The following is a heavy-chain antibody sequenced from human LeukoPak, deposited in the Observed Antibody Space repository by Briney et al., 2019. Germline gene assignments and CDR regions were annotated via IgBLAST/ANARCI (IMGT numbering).Heavy chain of an antibody. D-gene: IGHD2-15*01. CDR3: ARTGYCSGGSCYSDYYYYMDV. Sequence: PGGSLRLSCAASGFTFSSYEMNWVRQAPGKGLEWVSYISSSGSTIYYADSVKGRFTISRDNAKNSLYLQMNSLRAEDTAVYYYARTGYCSGGSCYSDYYYYMDVWGKGTTVTISS. CDR2: ISSSGSTI. J-gene: IGHJ6*03. V-gene: IGHV3-48*03. CDR1: GFTFSSYE.